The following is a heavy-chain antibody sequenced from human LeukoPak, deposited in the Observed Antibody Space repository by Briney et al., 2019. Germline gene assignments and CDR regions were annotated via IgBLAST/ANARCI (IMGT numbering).Heavy chain of an antibody. V-gene: IGHV1-18*01. CDR1: GYTFTSYG. Sequence: ASVKVSCKASGYTFTSYGISWVRQAPGQGLEWMGWISAYNGNTNYAQKLQGRVTMTTDTSTSTAYMELRSLRSDDTAVYYCARAALSGSYYGLGDYWGQGTLVTVSS. CDR2: ISAYNGNT. J-gene: IGHJ4*02. D-gene: IGHD1-26*01. CDR3: ARAALSGSYYGLGDY.